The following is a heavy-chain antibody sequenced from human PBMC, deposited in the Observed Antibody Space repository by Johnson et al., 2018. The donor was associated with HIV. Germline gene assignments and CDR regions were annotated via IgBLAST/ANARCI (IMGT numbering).Heavy chain of an antibody. CDR3: AREGFVVLPAAMRLFAFDI. Sequence: QVQLVESGGVVVQPGGSLRLSCAASGFTISTKYFNWVRQAPGKGLEGVAVISYDGSNKYYADSVKGRFTISSDNSKNTLYLQMNSLRAEDTAVYYCAREGFVVLPAAMRLFAFDIWGQGTMVTVSS. CDR1: GFTISTKY. J-gene: IGHJ3*02. D-gene: IGHD2-2*01. V-gene: IGHV3-30-3*01. CDR2: ISYDGSNK.